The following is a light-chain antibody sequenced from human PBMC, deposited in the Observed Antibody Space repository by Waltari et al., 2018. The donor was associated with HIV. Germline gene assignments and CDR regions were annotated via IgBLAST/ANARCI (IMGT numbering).Light chain of an antibody. Sequence: QSALTQPASVSGSPGQSITISCTGTSSYVGGYNYVSWYQRHPGKAPKLIIYYVSNRPSGVSNRFSGSKSGNRASLTISGLQAEDEADYYCSSYTSSSTRVFGGGTTVTVL. CDR3: SSYTSSSTRV. V-gene: IGLV2-14*03. J-gene: IGLJ3*02. CDR2: YVS. CDR1: SSYVGGYNY.